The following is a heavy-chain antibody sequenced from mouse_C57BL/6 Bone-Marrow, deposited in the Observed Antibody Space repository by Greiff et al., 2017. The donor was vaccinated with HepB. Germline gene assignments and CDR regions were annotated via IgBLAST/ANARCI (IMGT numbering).Heavy chain of an antibody. Sequence: VQLQQPGAELVMPGASVKLSCKASGYTFTSYWMHWVKQRPGQGLEWIGEIDPSDSYTNYNQKFKGKSTLTVDKSSSTAYMQLSSLTSEDSAVYYCAGGNYPYWYFDVWGTGTTVTVSS. CDR3: AGGNYPYWYFDV. CDR2: IDPSDSYT. D-gene: IGHD2-1*01. J-gene: IGHJ1*03. CDR1: GYTFTSYW. V-gene: IGHV1-69*01.